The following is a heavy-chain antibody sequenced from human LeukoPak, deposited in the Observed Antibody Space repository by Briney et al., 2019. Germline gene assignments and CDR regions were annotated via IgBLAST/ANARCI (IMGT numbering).Heavy chain of an antibody. CDR2: VIPNSGGT. CDR1: GYSFTGYY. D-gene: IGHD1-1*01. V-gene: IGHV1-2*02. J-gene: IGHJ4*02. CDR3: VRGPNWEYDY. Sequence: ASVKVSCKASGYSFTGYYMHWVRQAPGQGLEWMGWVIPNSGGTNYAQKFQGRVAMTRDTSISTAYMELSSLRSDDTAVYYCVRGPNWEYDYWGQGTLVTVSS.